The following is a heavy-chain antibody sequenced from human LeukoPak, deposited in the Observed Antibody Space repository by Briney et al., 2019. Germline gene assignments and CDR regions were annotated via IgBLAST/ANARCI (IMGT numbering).Heavy chain of an antibody. CDR1: GGSISSGGYS. J-gene: IGHJ4*02. CDR2: IYHSGST. V-gene: IGHV4-30-2*01. Sequence: SETLSLTCAVSGGSISSGGYSWSWIRQPPGKGLEWIGYIYHSGSTYYNPSLKSRVTISVDRTKNRSSLKLSSVTAAATAVYYCARVSAWVSFDYWGQGTLVTVSS. CDR3: ARVSAWVSFDY. D-gene: IGHD1-26*01.